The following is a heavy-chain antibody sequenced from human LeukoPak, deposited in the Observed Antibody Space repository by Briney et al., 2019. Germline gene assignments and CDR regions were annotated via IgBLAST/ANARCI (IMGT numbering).Heavy chain of an antibody. D-gene: IGHD2-15*01. V-gene: IGHV2-70*11. Sequence: SGPTLVKPTQTLTLTCTFSGFSLSTSGMCVSWIRQPPGKALEWLARIDWDDDKYYSTSLKTRLTIPKDTSKNQVVLTTTNMDPVDTATYYCARIPGYCSGGSCYFGTYFDYWGQGTLVTVSS. CDR3: ARIPGYCSGGSCYFGTYFDY. CDR2: IDWDDDK. J-gene: IGHJ4*02. CDR1: GFSLSTSGMC.